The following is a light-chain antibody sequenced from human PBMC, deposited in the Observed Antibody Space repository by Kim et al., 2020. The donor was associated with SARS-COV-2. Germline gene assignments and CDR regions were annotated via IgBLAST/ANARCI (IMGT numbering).Light chain of an antibody. V-gene: IGKV3-20*01. CDR3: QQYSGSLT. CDR1: QSVSSND. Sequence: PGERATLSCRASQSVSSNDLAWYQQKPGQAPRLLIYAASSRATGIPDRFSGSGSGTDFTLTISKLQPEDFAVFYCQQYSGSLTFGGGTKVDIK. CDR2: AAS. J-gene: IGKJ4*01.